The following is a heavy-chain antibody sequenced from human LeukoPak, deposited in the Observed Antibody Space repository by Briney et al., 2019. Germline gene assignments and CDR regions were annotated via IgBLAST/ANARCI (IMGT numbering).Heavy chain of an antibody. Sequence: SETLSLTCTVSGGSISSSSYYWGWIRQPPGKGLEWIGSIYHSGSTYYNPSLKSRVTISVDTSKNQFSLKLSSVTAADTAVYYCARSNGFAALDSWAHGIPVTVSS. J-gene: IGHJ5*01. CDR1: GGSISSSSYY. CDR3: ARSNGFAALDS. D-gene: IGHD2-8*01. V-gene: IGHV4-39*07. CDR2: IYHSGST.